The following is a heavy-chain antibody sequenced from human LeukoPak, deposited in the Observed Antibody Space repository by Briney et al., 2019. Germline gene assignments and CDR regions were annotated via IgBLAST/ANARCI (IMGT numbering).Heavy chain of an antibody. Sequence: ASVSVSFKASGYTFTVYYMHWVRQAPGQGLEGMGWINPNSGGTNYAQKFQGRVTITRDTSISTAYMELSRLRSDDTAVYYCAREPAGRGYDYLSTNPYFDYWGQGTLVTVSS. V-gene: IGHV1-2*02. D-gene: IGHD5-12*01. CDR3: AREPAGRGYDYLSTNPYFDY. J-gene: IGHJ4*02. CDR1: GYTFTVYY. CDR2: INPNSGGT.